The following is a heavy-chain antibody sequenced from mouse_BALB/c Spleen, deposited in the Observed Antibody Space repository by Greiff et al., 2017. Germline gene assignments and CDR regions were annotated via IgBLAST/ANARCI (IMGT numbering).Heavy chain of an antibody. CDR2: IWSGGST. Sequence: VQLVESGPGLVQPSQSLSITCTVSGFSLTSYGVHWVRQSPGKGLEWLGVIWSGGSTDYNAAFISRLSISKDNSKSQVFFKMNSLQANDTAIYYCARTYYDYPYYYAMDYWGQGTSVTVSS. V-gene: IGHV2-2*02. CDR3: ARTYYDYPYYYAMDY. D-gene: IGHD2-4*01. CDR1: GFSLTSYG. J-gene: IGHJ4*01.